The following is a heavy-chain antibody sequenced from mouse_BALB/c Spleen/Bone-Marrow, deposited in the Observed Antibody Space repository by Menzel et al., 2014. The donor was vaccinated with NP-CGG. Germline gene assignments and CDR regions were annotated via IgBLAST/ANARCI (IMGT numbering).Heavy chain of an antibody. CDR1: GYTFTSYD. CDR2: SYPGDGST. D-gene: IGHD3-2*01. V-gene: IGHV1S33*01. J-gene: IGHJ3*01. Sequence: SGPELVKPGALVKISCKASGYTFTSYDINWVKQRPGLGLEWIGWSYPGDGSTKYNEKFKGKATLTADKSSSTAYMQVSSLTSENSAVYFCALTARGGFAYWGQGTLVTVSA. CDR3: ALTARGGFAY.